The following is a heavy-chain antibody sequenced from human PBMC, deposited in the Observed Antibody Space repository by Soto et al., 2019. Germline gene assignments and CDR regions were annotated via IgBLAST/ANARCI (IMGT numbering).Heavy chain of an antibody. D-gene: IGHD3-3*01. CDR3: AAQHDFWNGSPGMDV. CDR2: IVVGSGNT. Sequence: SVKVSCKASGFTFTSSAVQWVRQARGQRLEWIGWIVVGSGNTNYAQKFQERVTITRDMSTSTAYMELSSLRSEDTAVYYCAAQHDFWNGSPGMDVWGQGTTVTVSS. J-gene: IGHJ6*02. V-gene: IGHV1-58*01. CDR1: GFTFTSSA.